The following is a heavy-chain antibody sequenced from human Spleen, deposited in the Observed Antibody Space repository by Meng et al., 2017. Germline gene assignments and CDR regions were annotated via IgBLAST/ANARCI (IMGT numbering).Heavy chain of an antibody. CDR3: AREIRWELLLIHAFDI. CDR2: IYYSGST. D-gene: IGHD1-26*01. J-gene: IGHJ3*02. CDR1: GGSINSGGSY. V-gene: IGHV4-39*07. Sequence: SETLSLTCTASGGSINSGGSYWNWIRQHPGKGLEWIGSIYYSGSTYYNPSLKSRVTISVDTSKNQFSLKLSSVTAADTAVYYCAREIRWELLLIHAFDIWGQGTMVTVSS.